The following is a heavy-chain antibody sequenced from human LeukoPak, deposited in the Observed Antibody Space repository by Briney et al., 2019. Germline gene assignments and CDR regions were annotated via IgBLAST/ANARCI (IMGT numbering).Heavy chain of an antibody. V-gene: IGHV3-23*01. D-gene: IGHD3-22*01. J-gene: IGHJ4*02. CDR1: GFTFSSYA. CDR2: ISGSGGST. Sequence: GGSLRLSCAASGFTFSSYAMSWVRQAPGKGLEWVSAISGSGGSTYYADSVKGRFTISRDNSKNTLYLQMNSLRAEDTAVYYCTTLLHLDPYYYDSSGYYYLFDYWGQGTLVTVSS. CDR3: TTLLHLDPYYYDSSGYYYLFDY.